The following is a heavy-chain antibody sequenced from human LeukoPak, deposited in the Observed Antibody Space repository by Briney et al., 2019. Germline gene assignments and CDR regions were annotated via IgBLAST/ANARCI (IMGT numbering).Heavy chain of an antibody. V-gene: IGHV3-23*01. Sequence: GGSLRLSCAASGFTFSSYAMSWVRQAPGKGLEWVAAVSGGGGGTYYADSVKGRFTISRDTSKNTLYLQMNSLRAEDTAVYYCAKDRARGGATDFDYWGQGALVTVSS. CDR3: AKDRARGGATDFDY. CDR2: VSGGGGGT. J-gene: IGHJ4*02. D-gene: IGHD3-16*01. CDR1: GFTFSSYA.